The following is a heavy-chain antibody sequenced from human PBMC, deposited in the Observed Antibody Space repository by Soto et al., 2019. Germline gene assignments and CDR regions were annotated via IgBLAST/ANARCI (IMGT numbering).Heavy chain of an antibody. CDR3: ARVPGVVVSADDAFDI. CDR2: IYHSGSA. J-gene: IGHJ3*02. V-gene: IGHV4-4*02. Sequence: QVQLQESGPGLVKPSGTLSLTCAVSGGSVSSSNWWSWVRQSPGKGLEWMGEIYHSGSAHYNPSLKRRVSISLDKYKNQFSVRLTSVTAADTAVYYCARVPGVVVSADDAFDIWGPGTRVIVST. CDR1: GGSVSSSNW. D-gene: IGHD2-21*02.